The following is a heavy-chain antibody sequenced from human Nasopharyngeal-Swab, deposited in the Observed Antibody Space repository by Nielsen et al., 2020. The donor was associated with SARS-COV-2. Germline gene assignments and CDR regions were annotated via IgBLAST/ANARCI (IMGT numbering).Heavy chain of an antibody. CDR2: TNGDGNIT. J-gene: IGHJ4*02. CDR3: STSFNAAGY. CDR1: RFTFSRYW. V-gene: IGHV3-74*01. D-gene: IGHD2/OR15-2a*01. Sequence: GESLKISCVVSRFTFSRYWMHWVRQAPGKGLEWVSRTNGDGNITTYADSVRGRFTISRDNAKNTLFLQMNSLRAEDTAVYYCSTSFNAAGYWGQGTLVTVSS.